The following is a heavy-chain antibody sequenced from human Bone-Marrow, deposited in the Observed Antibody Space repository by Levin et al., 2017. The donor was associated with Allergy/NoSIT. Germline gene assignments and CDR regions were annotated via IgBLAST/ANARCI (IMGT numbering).Heavy chain of an antibody. Sequence: SETLSLTCAVYGGSFSGYYWSWIRQPPGKGLEWIGEINHSGSTNYNPSLKSRVTISVDTSKNQFSLKLSSVTAADTAVYYCASSTGNWGSRRYYFDYWGQGTLVTVSS. CDR1: GGSFSGYY. CDR3: ASSTGNWGSRRYYFDY. D-gene: IGHD7-27*01. V-gene: IGHV4-34*01. J-gene: IGHJ4*02. CDR2: INHSGST.